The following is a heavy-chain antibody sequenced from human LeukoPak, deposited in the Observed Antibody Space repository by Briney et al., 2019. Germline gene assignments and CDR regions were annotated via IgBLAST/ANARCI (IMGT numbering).Heavy chain of an antibody. CDR2: ISSSGSTI. CDR1: VFTFSSYE. D-gene: IGHD3-10*01. Sequence: GGSLRLSCAASVFTFSSYEMNWVRQAPGKGLEWVSYISSSGSTIYYADSVKGRFTISRDNAKNSLYLQMNSLRAEDTAVYYCERVRGEAFDIWGQGTMVTVSS. J-gene: IGHJ3*02. CDR3: ERVRGEAFDI. V-gene: IGHV3-48*03.